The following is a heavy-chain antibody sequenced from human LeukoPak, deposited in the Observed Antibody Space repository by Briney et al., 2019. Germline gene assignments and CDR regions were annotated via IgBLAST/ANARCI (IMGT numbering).Heavy chain of an antibody. J-gene: IGHJ3*02. V-gene: IGHV4-59*01. CDR3: ARWSSSSSRAFDI. Sequence: SETLPLTCTVSGGSLSSYYWSWIRQPPREGLGGIGYIYYCGSTNYNHSLQSRVTLSVDRPKNQLSLKLSAVTAADTAMYYCARWSSSSSRAFDIWGQGTAVTVSS. CDR2: IYYCGST. D-gene: IGHD6-6*01. CDR1: GGSLSSYY.